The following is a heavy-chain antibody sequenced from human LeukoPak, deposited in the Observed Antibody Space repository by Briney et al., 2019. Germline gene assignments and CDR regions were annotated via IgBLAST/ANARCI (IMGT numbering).Heavy chain of an antibody. Sequence: EGSLRLSCAASGLTFSSYWMHWVRQAPGKGLVWVSSISSDGSSTRYADSVKGRFTISRDNAKDTLYLQMNSLRAEDTAVYYCARLPTGSPLHYWGQGTLVTVSS. J-gene: IGHJ4*02. CDR3: ARLPTGSPLHY. CDR1: GLTFSSYW. D-gene: IGHD1-14*01. CDR2: ISSDGSST. V-gene: IGHV3-74*01.